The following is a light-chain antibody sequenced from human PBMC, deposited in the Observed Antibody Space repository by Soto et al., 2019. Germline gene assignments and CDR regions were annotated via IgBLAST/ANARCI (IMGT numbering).Light chain of an antibody. CDR1: SSDVGGYNY. Sequence: QSVLTQPRSVSGSPGQSVTISCTGTSSDVGGYNYVSWYHQHPGKAPKLMIYDVSKRPSGVPDRFSGSKSGNTASLTISGLQAEDEADYYCCSYAGSYTYVFGTGDQGHRP. V-gene: IGLV2-11*01. CDR3: CSYAGSYTYV. J-gene: IGLJ1*01. CDR2: DVS.